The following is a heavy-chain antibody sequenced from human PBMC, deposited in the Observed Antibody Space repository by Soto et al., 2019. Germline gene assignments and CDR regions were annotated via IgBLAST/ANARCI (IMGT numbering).Heavy chain of an antibody. Sequence: ASVKVSCKASGYTFTSYDINWVRQATGQGLEWMGWMNPNSGNTGYAQKFQGRVTMTRNTSISTAYMELSSLRSEDTAVYYCARGITIFGVVDPGGQGTLVTVSS. V-gene: IGHV1-8*01. CDR2: MNPNSGNT. CDR1: GYTFTSYD. J-gene: IGHJ5*02. CDR3: ARGITIFGVVDP. D-gene: IGHD3-3*01.